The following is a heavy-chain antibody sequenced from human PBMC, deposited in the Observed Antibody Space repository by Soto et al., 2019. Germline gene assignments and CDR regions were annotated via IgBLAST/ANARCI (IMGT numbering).Heavy chain of an antibody. CDR1: GGTFSSYA. J-gene: IGHJ4*01. V-gene: IGHV1-69*13. CDR2: IIPIFGTA. Sequence: ASVKVSCKASGGTFSSYAISWVRQAPRQGLEWMGGIIPIFGTANYAQKFQGRVTITADESTSTAYMELSSLRSEDTAVYYCAIDPEKWCLDHWGHGTLVTVSS. D-gene: IGHD2-15*01. CDR3: AIDPEKWCLDH.